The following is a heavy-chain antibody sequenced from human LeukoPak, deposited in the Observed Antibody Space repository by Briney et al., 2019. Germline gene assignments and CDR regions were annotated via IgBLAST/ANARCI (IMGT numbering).Heavy chain of an antibody. V-gene: IGHV3-7*05. CDR1: GFTFSSFW. CDR3: AKATGPSYFDH. D-gene: IGHD1-14*01. CDR2: INQGGSGR. J-gene: IGHJ4*02. Sequence: GGSLRLSCAASGFTFSSFWISWVRQAPGKGLEWVANINQGGSGRFYVDSVKGRFTISRDNAKNSLYLQMNSLRAEDTAVYYCAKATGPSYFDHWGQGTLVTVSS.